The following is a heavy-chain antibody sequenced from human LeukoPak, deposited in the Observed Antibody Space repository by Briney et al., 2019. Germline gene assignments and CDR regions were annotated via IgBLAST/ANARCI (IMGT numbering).Heavy chain of an antibody. CDR2: ISASGSST. D-gene: IGHD3-9*01. V-gene: IGHV3-23*01. Sequence: GGSLRLSCAASGFTFSSYAMSWVRQAPGKGLEWVPGISASGSSTYCADSVKGRFTISRDNSKNTLFLQMNSLRAEDTAVYYCAKAHYDILTGYSALFDYWGQGTLVTVSS. CDR3: AKAHYDILTGYSALFDY. J-gene: IGHJ4*02. CDR1: GFTFSSYA.